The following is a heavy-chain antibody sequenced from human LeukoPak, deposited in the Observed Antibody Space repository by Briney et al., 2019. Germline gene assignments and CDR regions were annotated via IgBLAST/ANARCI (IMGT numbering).Heavy chain of an antibody. Sequence: ASVKVSCKASGYTFTSYGISWVRQAPEQGLEWMGWMNPNSGNTGYAQKFQGRVTMTRNTSISTAYMELSSLRSEDTAVYYCARGRIGAAAGILGGYWGQGTLVTVSS. V-gene: IGHV1-8*02. CDR3: ARGRIGAAAGILGGY. J-gene: IGHJ4*02. D-gene: IGHD6-13*01. CDR2: MNPNSGNT. CDR1: GYTFTSYG.